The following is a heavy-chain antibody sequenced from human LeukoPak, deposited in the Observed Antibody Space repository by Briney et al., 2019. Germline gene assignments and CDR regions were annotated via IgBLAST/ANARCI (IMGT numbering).Heavy chain of an antibody. CDR3: ARGAGGRSSSWYGDY. Sequence: SETLSLTCAVYGGSFSGYYWSWIRQPPGKGLEWIGEINHSGSTNYNPSLKGRVTISVDTSKNQFSLKLSSVTAADTAVYYCARGAGGRSSSWYGDYWGQGTLVTVSS. J-gene: IGHJ4*02. V-gene: IGHV4-34*01. CDR2: INHSGST. D-gene: IGHD6-13*01. CDR1: GGSFSGYY.